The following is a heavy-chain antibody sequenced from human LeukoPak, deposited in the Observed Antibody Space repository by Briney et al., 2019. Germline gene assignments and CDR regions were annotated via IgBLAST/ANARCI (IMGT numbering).Heavy chain of an antibody. V-gene: IGHV4-4*07. Sequence: SETLSLTCIVSGGSISTNYCSWTRQSAGKGLEYIGRVYGSGCTDYSPSVKSRVTMSVDTSKNQFSLMLTSVTAADTALYYCARDGAATFSDYWGQGTLVTVSS. J-gene: IGHJ4*02. CDR1: GGSISTNY. D-gene: IGHD1-26*01. CDR2: VYGSGCT. CDR3: ARDGAATFSDY.